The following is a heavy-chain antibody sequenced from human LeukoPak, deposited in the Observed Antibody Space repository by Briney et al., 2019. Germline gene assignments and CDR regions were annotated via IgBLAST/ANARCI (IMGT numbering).Heavy chain of an antibody. CDR3: SRAVTDGSGYYYYDY. V-gene: IGHV3-72*01. Sequence: GGSLRLSCVASGFTLSDHYMDWVRHAPGKGLEWIGRSRNRANSYTTEYAASVKGSFSILRDDSENSVSLHMSSLRTEDTAVYYCSRAVTDGSGYYYYDYWGQGTPVTVSS. J-gene: IGHJ4*02. D-gene: IGHD3-22*01. CDR1: GFTLSDHY. CDR2: SRNRANSYTT.